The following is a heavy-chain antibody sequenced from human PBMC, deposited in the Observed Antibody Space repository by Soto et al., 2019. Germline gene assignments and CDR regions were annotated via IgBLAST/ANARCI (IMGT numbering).Heavy chain of an antibody. Sequence: GGSLRLSCAASGFTFSSYGMHWVRQAPGKGLEWVAVIWYDGSNKYHADSVKGRFTISRDNSKNTLYLQMNSLRAEDTAVYYCARDRLPTDYYYYGMDVWGQGTTVTVSS. CDR3: ARDRLPTDYYYYGMDV. J-gene: IGHJ6*02. CDR1: GFTFSSYG. V-gene: IGHV3-33*01. D-gene: IGHD6-25*01. CDR2: IWYDGSNK.